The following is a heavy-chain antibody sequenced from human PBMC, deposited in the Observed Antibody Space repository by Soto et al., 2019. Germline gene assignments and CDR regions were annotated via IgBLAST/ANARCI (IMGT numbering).Heavy chain of an antibody. CDR2: ISGYDGRT. D-gene: IGHD4-17*01. CDR3: ARTLYGDNVDY. V-gene: IGHV1-18*01. CDR1: GYTFTRYG. Sequence: ASVKVSCKTSGYTFTRYGISWVRQAPGQGLEWMGWISGYDGRTNFAQKVQDRVTMTKDTSTSTVYMELRSLSSEDTAVYYCARTLYGDNVDYWGQGTLVTVSS. J-gene: IGHJ4*02.